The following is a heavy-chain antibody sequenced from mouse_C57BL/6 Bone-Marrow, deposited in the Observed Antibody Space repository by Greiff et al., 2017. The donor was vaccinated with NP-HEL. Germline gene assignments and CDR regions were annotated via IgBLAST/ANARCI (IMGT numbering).Heavy chain of an antibody. J-gene: IGHJ4*01. CDR2: IDPENGDT. V-gene: IGHV14-4*01. Sequence: VQLQQSGAELVRPGASVKLSCTASGFNIKDDYMHWVKQRPEQGLEWIGWIDPENGDTEYASKFQGKATITADTSSNTAYLQLSSLTSEDTAVYYCTTYILSSYYAMDYWGQGTSVTVSS. D-gene: IGHD1-1*01. CDR3: TTYILSSYYAMDY. CDR1: GFNIKDDY.